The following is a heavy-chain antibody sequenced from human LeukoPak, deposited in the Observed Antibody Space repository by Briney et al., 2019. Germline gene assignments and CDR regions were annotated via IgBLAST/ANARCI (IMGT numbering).Heavy chain of an antibody. CDR1: GFDFRRYW. V-gene: IGHV3-7*01. CDR3: ARLKDDVTKFDY. CDR2: INQDVSRT. D-gene: IGHD2-8*01. J-gene: IGHJ4*02. Sequence: GGSLRLSCAGSGFDFRRYWMAWVRQAPGKGLEWVASINQDVSRTHYVDSVKGRFTISRDNAKSSLFLQMTSLRVEDTAVYFCARLKDDVTKFDYWGQGTLVTVSS.